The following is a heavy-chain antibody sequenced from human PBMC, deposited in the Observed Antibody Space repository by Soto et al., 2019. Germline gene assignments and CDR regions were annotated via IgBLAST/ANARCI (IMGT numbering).Heavy chain of an antibody. CDR3: SRHPPERYSAYDSPFDV. Sequence: EVQLVESGGGLVKPGWSLRLSCTTSGFAFGDFAMIWFRQAPGKGLECVGFITSKKYGATPQYAASVRGRFSISRDDSRGVAYLQMNDLKADDTAVYYCSRHPPERYSAYDSPFDVWGRGTSVTVSS. V-gene: IGHV3-49*05. CDR1: GFAFGDFA. J-gene: IGHJ3*01. CDR2: ITSKKYGATP. D-gene: IGHD5-12*01.